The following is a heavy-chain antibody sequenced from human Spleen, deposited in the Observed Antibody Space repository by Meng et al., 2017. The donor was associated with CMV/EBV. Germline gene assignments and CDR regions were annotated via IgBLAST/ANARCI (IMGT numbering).Heavy chain of an antibody. J-gene: IGHJ4*02. CDR2: IKPNSGYT. CDR3: TRDHDWGADY. D-gene: IGHD3-16*01. CDR1: GYFFSDHF. V-gene: IGHV1-2*02. Sequence: KVSCKASGYFFSDHFMHWVRQAPGQGLEWMGWIKPNSGYTNYARNFQGRVTMTSDSSIATAYMELSGLTSDDTAVYYCTRDHDWGADYWGQGTLVTVSS.